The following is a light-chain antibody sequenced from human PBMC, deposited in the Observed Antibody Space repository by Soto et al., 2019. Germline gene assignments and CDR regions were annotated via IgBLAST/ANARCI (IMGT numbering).Light chain of an antibody. V-gene: IGKV1-39*01. J-gene: IGKJ1*01. CDR1: QSISTY. CDR2: AAS. CDR3: QQSYSTPRT. Sequence: DIQMTQSPSSLSASVGDRVTITCRASQSISTYLNWYQQRPGKAPQFLIYAASTLQSGAPSRFSGSGSGTDFTLTISSLQPEDFATYYCQQSYSTPRTFGQGTKVDIK.